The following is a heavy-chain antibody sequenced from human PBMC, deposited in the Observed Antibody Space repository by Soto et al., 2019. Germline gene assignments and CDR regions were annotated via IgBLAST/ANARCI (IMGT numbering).Heavy chain of an antibody. J-gene: IGHJ4*02. CDR3: ARDKITGLFDY. CDR1: GGSISSYY. Sequence: SETLSLTCTVAGGSISSYYWSWIRQPPGKGLEWIGYFFYSGSTNYNPSLKSRVTMSVDTSKNQFSLKLTSVTAADTAVYYCARDKITGLFDYWGQGTLVTVSS. CDR2: FFYSGST. V-gene: IGHV4-59*12. D-gene: IGHD2-8*02.